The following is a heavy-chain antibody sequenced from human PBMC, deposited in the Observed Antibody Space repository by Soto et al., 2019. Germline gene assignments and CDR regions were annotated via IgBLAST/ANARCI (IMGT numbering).Heavy chain of an antibody. Sequence: GGSLRLSCAASGFTFSSYAMHWVRQAPGKGLEWVAVISYDGSNKYYADSVKGRFTISRDNSKNTLYLQMNSLRAEDTAVYYCARGRSIAARPGHCFYGMDVWGQGTTVTVSS. J-gene: IGHJ6*02. CDR3: ARGRSIAARPGHCFYGMDV. D-gene: IGHD6-6*01. V-gene: IGHV3-30-3*01. CDR1: GFTFSSYA. CDR2: ISYDGSNK.